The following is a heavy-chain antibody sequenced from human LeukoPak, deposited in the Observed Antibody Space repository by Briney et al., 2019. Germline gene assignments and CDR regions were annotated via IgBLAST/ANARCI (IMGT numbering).Heavy chain of an antibody. CDR2: ISTNSDIR. CDR1: GYTFTGYY. V-gene: IGHV1-2*02. CDR3: ARDWDAMYYCFDP. D-gene: IGHD1-26*01. Sequence: ASVKVSCKASGYTFTGYYMHWVRQAPGQGLEWMGWISTNSDIRTYAQTLQGRFTMTTDTATTTAYMELNNLTFDDTAVYYCARDWDAMYYCFDPWGQGTPVTVSS. J-gene: IGHJ5*02.